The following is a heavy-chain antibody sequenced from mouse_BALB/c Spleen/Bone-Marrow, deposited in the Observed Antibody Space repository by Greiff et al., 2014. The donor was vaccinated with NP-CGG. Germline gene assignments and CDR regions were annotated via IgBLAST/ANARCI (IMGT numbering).Heavy chain of an antibody. CDR3: ARNFYGSAYFDF. J-gene: IGHJ2*01. CDR2: ISTCSGNT. V-gene: IGHV1-67*01. Sequence: VQLQQSGPELVRPGVSVKISCKGSGYKFTDYAMRWVKQSHAKSLEWIGLISTCSGNTHYNQKFKGKATMTVDKSSSTAYMELARLTSEDSAIYYCARNFYGSAYFDFWGQGSTLTVSS. D-gene: IGHD1-1*01. CDR1: GYKFTDYA.